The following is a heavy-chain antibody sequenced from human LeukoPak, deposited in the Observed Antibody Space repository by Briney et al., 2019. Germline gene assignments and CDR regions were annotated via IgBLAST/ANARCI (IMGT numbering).Heavy chain of an antibody. D-gene: IGHD1-26*01. CDR2: VNSDGSGT. CDR1: GFTFSNYW. CDR3: AREPRLGGLPDAFDI. Sequence: GGSLRLSCAASGFTFSNYWMHWVRQAPGKGLVWVSRVNSDGSGTNYADSVKGRFTISRDNAKNTLYLQMNSLRAEDTGVYYCAREPRLGGLPDAFDIWGRGTMVTVSS. V-gene: IGHV3-74*01. J-gene: IGHJ3*02.